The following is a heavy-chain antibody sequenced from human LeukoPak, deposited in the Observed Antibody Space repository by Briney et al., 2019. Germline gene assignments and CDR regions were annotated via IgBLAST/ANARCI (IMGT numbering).Heavy chain of an antibody. Sequence: SETLSLTCTVSGYSINSDYYWGWIRQPPGKGLEWIGSIYHSGSTYYNPSLKSRVTISVDTSKNQFSLKLSSVTAADTAVYYCARDRIAVAGTHPWGQGTLVTVSS. CDR3: ARDRIAVAGTHP. D-gene: IGHD6-19*01. J-gene: IGHJ5*02. CDR1: GYSINSDYY. V-gene: IGHV4-38-2*02. CDR2: IYHSGST.